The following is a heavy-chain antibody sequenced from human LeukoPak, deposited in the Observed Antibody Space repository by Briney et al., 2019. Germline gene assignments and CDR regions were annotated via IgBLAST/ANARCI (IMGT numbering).Heavy chain of an antibody. CDR1: GYIFTTYW. V-gene: IGHV5-51*01. CDR3: ARLSGRGWVFYDY. Sequence: NRGESLKISCKGSGYIFTTYWIAWVRQMPGKGLEWMGIIYPGDSDTRYSPSLQGQVTISADKSISTAYLQWNSLKASDTAMYYCARLSGRGWVFYDYWGQGTLVTVSS. J-gene: IGHJ4*02. D-gene: IGHD6-19*01. CDR2: IYPGDSDT.